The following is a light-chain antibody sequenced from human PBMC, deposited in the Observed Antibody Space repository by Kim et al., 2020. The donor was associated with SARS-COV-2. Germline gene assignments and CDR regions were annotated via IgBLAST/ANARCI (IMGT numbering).Light chain of an antibody. V-gene: IGKV3-20*01. Sequence: EIVLTQSPGTLSLSPGERATLSCRASQSVSSSYLAWYQQKPGQAPRLLIYGASSRATGIPDRFSGSVSGTVFTLTISRREPEDFAVYYSQQYDISSYTFGQGTTLEF. CDR2: GAS. CDR3: QQYDISSYT. CDR1: QSVSSSY. J-gene: IGKJ2*01.